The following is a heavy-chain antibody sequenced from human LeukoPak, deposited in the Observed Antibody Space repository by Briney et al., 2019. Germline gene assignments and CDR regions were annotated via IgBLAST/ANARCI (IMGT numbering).Heavy chain of an antibody. Sequence: GRSLRLSRTASGFTFGDYAMSWFRQAPGKGLEWVGFIRSKAYGGTTEYAASVKGRFTISRDDSKSIAYLQMNSLKTEDTAVYYCTRDSTGYYYDSSGPVDYWGQGTLVTVSS. CDR3: TRDSTGYYYDSSGPVDY. V-gene: IGHV3-49*03. J-gene: IGHJ4*02. D-gene: IGHD3-22*01. CDR2: IRSKAYGGTT. CDR1: GFTFGDYA.